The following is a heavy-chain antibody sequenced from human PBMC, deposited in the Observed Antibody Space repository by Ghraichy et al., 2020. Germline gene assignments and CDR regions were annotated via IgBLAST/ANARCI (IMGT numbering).Heavy chain of an antibody. CDR1: GFTFSSYA. J-gene: IGHJ4*02. V-gene: IGHV3-23*01. Sequence: GGSLRLSCAASGFTFSSYAMSWVRQAPGKGLEWVSAISGSGGSTYYADSVKGRFTISRDNSKNTLYLQMNSLRAEDTAVYYCAKVVVVVVAATDSDYWGQGTLVTVSS. CDR3: AKVVVVVVAATDSDY. D-gene: IGHD2-15*01. CDR2: ISGSGGST.